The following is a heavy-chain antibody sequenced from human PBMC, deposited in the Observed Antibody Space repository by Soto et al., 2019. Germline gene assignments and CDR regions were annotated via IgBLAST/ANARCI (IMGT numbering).Heavy chain of an antibody. CDR2: IYPGDSDT. Sequence: GESLKISCKGSGYSFTSYWIGWVRQMPGKGLEWMGIIYPGDSDTRYSPSFQGQVTISADKSISTAYLQWSSLKASDTAMYYCARRNRRGCTNGVCYTNWFDPWGQGTLVTVSS. V-gene: IGHV5-51*01. J-gene: IGHJ5*02. CDR3: ARRNRRGCTNGVCYTNWFDP. D-gene: IGHD2-8*01. CDR1: GYSFTSYW.